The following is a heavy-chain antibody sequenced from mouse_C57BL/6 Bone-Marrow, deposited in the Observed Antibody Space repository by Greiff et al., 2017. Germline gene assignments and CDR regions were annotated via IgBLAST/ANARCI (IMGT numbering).Heavy chain of an antibody. CDR2: IWSGGST. Sequence: VQLQQSGPGLVQPSQCLSITCTVSGFSLTSYGVHWVRQSPGKGLEWLGVIWSGGSTAYNAPFMSRLSITKDNYKSHVCFKMHSLQAYDADIYYGASGMTTVPFAYWGQGTLVTVSA. CDR1: GFSLTSYG. CDR3: ASGMTTVPFAY. D-gene: IGHD1-1*01. V-gene: IGHV2-5*01. J-gene: IGHJ3*01.